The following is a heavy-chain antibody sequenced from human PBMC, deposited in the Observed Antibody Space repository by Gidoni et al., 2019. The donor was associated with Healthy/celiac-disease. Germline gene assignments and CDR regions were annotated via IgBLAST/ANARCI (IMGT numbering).Heavy chain of an antibody. CDR2: NYPGDSET. D-gene: IGHD1-26*01. CDR3: ARGPLREWELLGRTLLLGYAFDI. V-gene: IGHV5-51*01. J-gene: IGHJ3*02. Sequence: EVQLVQSGAEVKKPGESLKISCKGSGYSFTSYWIGWVLQMPGKGLEWIGDNLPGIVREWMGINYPGDSETRYSPSFQGQVTISADKSSSTAYLQWSSLKASDTAMYYCARGPLREWELLGRTLLLGYAFDIWGQGTMVTVSS. CDR1: GYSFTSYW.